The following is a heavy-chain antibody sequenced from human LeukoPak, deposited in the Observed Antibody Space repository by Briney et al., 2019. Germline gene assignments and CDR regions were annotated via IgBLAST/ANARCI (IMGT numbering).Heavy chain of an antibody. Sequence: PSETLSLTCTVSGGSVSTSDYYWGWIRQSPVKGLEWIGGVFYTGKTNYNPSLRGRATISIDTSKNQFSLKLTYVTAADSAVYYCARVFDSWGQGTLVTVSS. CDR3: ARVFDS. J-gene: IGHJ4*02. V-gene: IGHV4-39*07. CDR2: VFYTGKT. CDR1: GGSVSTSDYY.